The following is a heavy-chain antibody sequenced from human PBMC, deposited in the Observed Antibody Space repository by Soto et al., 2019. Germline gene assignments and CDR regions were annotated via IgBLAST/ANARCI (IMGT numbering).Heavy chain of an antibody. Sequence: ASVKVSCKASGYTFTSYGISWVRQAPGQGLEWMGWINSYNGNTNYAQKLQGRVTMTTDKSTSTAYMELRSLSSDDTAVYYCARGTTVETGSYWGQGTLVTVSS. CDR3: ARGTTVETGSY. CDR1: GYTFTSYG. V-gene: IGHV1-18*01. D-gene: IGHD4-17*01. J-gene: IGHJ4*02. CDR2: INSYNGNT.